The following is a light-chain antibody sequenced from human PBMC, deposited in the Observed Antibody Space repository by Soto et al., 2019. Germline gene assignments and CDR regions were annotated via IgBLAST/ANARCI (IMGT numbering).Light chain of an antibody. CDR2: EVN. V-gene: IGLV2-8*01. Sequence: QCVLTQPRSASGSPGQSVAISCTGTSSDVGGYNYVSWYQQHPGKAPKLMFYEVNKRPSGVPDRFSGSKSGNTASLTVSGLQGEDEAEYYGSAYAGSSSVFGSGSK. J-gene: IGLJ1*01. CDR3: SAYAGSSSV. CDR1: SSDVGGYNY.